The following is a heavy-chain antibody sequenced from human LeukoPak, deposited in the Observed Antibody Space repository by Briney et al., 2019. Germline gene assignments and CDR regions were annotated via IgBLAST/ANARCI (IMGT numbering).Heavy chain of an antibody. D-gene: IGHD3-9*01. V-gene: IGHV1-2*02. CDR1: GYTFTGYY. CDR3: ARAGDRYFDWLSD. CDR2: INPNSGGT. J-gene: IGHJ4*02. Sequence: ASVKVSCKASGYTFTGYYMHWVRQAPGQGLEWMGWINPNSGGTNYAQKFQGRVTMTRDTSISTAYMELSSLRSDDTAVYYCARAGDRYFDWLSDWGQGTLVTVSS.